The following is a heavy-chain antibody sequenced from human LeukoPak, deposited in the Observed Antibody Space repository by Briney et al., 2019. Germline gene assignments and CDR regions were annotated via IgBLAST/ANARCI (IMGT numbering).Heavy chain of an antibody. CDR3: ARDTNSSFDY. Sequence: SETLSLTCTVSGGSISSYYWSWIRQPPGKGLEWIGYIYYSGSTNYNPSLKSRVTISVDTSKNQFSPKLSSVTAADTAVYYCARDTNSSFDYWGQGTLVTVSS. V-gene: IGHV4-59*01. CDR1: GGSISSYY. D-gene: IGHD6-19*01. J-gene: IGHJ4*02. CDR2: IYYSGST.